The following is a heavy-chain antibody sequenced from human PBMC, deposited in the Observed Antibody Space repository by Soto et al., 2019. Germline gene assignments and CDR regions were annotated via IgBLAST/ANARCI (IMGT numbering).Heavy chain of an antibody. J-gene: IGHJ5*02. CDR2: ISGSGST. V-gene: IGHV3-23*01. CDR1: GFTFSDYG. CDR3: AKDYLRWAQS. D-gene: IGHD1-26*01. Sequence: EVQLLESGGGLEQPGGSLRLSCAASGFTFSDYGMSWVRQAPGKGLEWVSAISGSGSTFYADSVKGRFTISRDNSKNTLYLQMNILRAEHTAVYYCAKDYLRWAQSWGQVTLVTVSS.